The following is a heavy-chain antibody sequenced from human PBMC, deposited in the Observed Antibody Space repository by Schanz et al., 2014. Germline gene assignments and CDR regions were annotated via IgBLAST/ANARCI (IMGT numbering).Heavy chain of an antibody. Sequence: EVQLLESGGGLVQPGGSLRLSCSASTFTFDHYAMTWVRQAPGKGLEWVAAVSSRSDEIKYADSVRGRFTISRDNSKNTLYLQMNSLRAEDTAVYYYAKWRFGELGAFDIWGQGTMVTVSS. D-gene: IGHD3-10*01. V-gene: IGHV3-23*05. CDR3: AKWRFGELGAFDI. CDR1: TFTFDHYA. J-gene: IGHJ3*02. CDR2: VSSRSDEI.